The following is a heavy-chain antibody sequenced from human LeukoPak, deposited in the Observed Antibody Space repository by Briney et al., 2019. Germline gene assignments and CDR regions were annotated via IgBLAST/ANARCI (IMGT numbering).Heavy chain of an antibody. V-gene: IGHV1-24*01. D-gene: IGHD4-23*01. Sequence: ASVKVSCKVSGYTLTELSMHWVRQAPGKGLEWMGGFDPEDGETIYAQKFQGRVTMTEDTSTDTAYTELSSLRSEDTAVYYCAASPELRWYNPGVDYWGQGTLVTVSS. CDR3: AASPELRWYNPGVDY. CDR1: GYTLTELS. CDR2: FDPEDGET. J-gene: IGHJ4*02.